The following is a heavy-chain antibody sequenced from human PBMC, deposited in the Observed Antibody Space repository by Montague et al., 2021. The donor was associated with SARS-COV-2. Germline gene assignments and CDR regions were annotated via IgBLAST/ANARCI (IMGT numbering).Heavy chain of an antibody. CDR3: ASPINNGDYLHY. CDR1: GGSVSSGGFY. D-gene: IGHD1/OR15-1a*01. J-gene: IGHJ4*02. Sequence: TLSLTCSVSGGSVSSGGFYWSWIRQHPEKGLEWIGYVYHTGSAYYTPSFKSRASISLDASKNQFSLRLSSVTAADTAVYYCASPINNGDYLHYWGQGTLVTVSS. CDR2: VYHTGSA. V-gene: IGHV4-31*03.